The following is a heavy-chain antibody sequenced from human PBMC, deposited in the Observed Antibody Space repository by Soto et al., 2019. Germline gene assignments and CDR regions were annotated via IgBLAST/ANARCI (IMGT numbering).Heavy chain of an antibody. Sequence: ASVKVSCKASGYTFTSYYMHWVRQAPGQGLEWMGIINPSGGSTSYAQKFQGRVTMTRDTSTSTVYMELSSLRSEDTAVYYCARVGSIWFGELNGMDVWGQGTTVTISS. CDR2: INPSGGST. CDR1: GYTFTSYY. CDR3: ARVGSIWFGELNGMDV. J-gene: IGHJ6*02. V-gene: IGHV1-46*01. D-gene: IGHD3-10*01.